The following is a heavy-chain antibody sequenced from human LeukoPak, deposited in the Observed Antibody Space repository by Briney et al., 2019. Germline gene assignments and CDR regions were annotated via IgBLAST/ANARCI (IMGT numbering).Heavy chain of an antibody. Sequence: PGGSLRLSCAASGFTFSSYGMHWVRQAPGKGLEWVAFIRYDGSNKYYADSVKGRFTISRDNSKNTLYLQMNSLRAEDTAVYYCAKGGWFGELYSYYFDYWGQGTLVTVSS. V-gene: IGHV3-30*02. CDR3: AKGGWFGELYSYYFDY. D-gene: IGHD3-10*01. J-gene: IGHJ4*02. CDR2: IRYDGSNK. CDR1: GFTFSSYG.